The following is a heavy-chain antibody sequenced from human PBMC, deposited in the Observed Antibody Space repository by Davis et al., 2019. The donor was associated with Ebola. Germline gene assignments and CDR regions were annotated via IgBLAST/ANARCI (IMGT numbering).Heavy chain of an antibody. CDR1: GYTFTGYY. D-gene: IGHD6-13*01. Sequence: ASVKVSCKASGYTFTGYYMHWVRQAPGQGLEWMGWINPNSGGTNYAQKFQGWVTMTRDTSISTAYMELSSLRSEDTAVYYCARDTGQQLVGRDWFDPWGQGTLVTVSS. CDR3: ARDTGQQLVGRDWFDP. CDR2: INPNSGGT. J-gene: IGHJ5*02. V-gene: IGHV1-2*04.